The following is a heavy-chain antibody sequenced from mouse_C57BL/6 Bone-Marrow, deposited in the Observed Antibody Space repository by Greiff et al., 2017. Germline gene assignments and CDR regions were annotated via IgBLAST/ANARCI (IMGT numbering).Heavy chain of an antibody. J-gene: IGHJ3*02. D-gene: IGHD1-1*01. CDR1: GFTFSSYA. V-gene: IGHV5-4*03. Sequence: EVNVVESGGGLVKPGGSLKLSCAASGFTFSSYAMSWVRQTPEKRLEWVATISDGGSYTYYPDNVKGRFTISRDNAKNNLYLQMSHLKSEDTAMYYCARVIYGGYWGQGTLVTVSA. CDR3: ARVIYGGY. CDR2: ISDGGSYT.